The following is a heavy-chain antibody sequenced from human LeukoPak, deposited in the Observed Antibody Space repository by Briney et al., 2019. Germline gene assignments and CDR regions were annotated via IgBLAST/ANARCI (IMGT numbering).Heavy chain of an antibody. CDR3: ARAPSSGYSFDP. CDR1: SGSFSGYY. D-gene: IGHD3-22*01. CDR2: INHSGST. J-gene: IGHJ5*02. Sequence: SETLSLTCAVYSGSFSGYYCSWIRQPPGKGLEWIGEINHSGSTNYNPSLKSRVTISVDTSKNQFSLKLSSVTAADTAVYYCARAPSSGYSFDPWGQGTLVTVSS. V-gene: IGHV4-34*01.